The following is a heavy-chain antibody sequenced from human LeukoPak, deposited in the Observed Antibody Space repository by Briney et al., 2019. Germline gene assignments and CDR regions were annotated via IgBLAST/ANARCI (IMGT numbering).Heavy chain of an antibody. D-gene: IGHD1-26*01. J-gene: IGHJ4*02. Sequence: SETLSLTCTVSGGSISSYYWSWIRQPPGKGLEWIGYIYYSGSTNYNPSLKSRVTISVDTSKNQFSLKLSSVSAADTAVYYCARLELGAHDYWGQGTLVTVSS. CDR2: IYYSGST. CDR1: GGSISSYY. V-gene: IGHV4-59*08. CDR3: ARLELGAHDY.